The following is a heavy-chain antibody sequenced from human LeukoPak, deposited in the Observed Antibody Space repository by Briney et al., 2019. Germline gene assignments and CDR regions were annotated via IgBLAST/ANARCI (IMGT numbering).Heavy chain of an antibody. CDR1: GYSISTSNY. J-gene: IGHJ3*02. CDR3: ARKATTGPTKAAFDI. CDR2: IYYSGGI. V-gene: IGHV4-28*05. Sequence: PSDTLSLTCAVSGYSISTSNYWVWIRQPPGKGPEWIGHIYYSGGIYYNPSLKSRVTMSADTSKNQFSLKLSSVTAVDTAVYYCARKATTGPTKAAFDIWGQGTMVTVSS. D-gene: IGHD4-17*01.